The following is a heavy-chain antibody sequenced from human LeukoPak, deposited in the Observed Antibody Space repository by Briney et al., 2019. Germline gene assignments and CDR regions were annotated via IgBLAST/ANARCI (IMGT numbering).Heavy chain of an antibody. Sequence: GGSLRLSCAASGFTFSSYSMNWVRQAPGKGLEWVSSISSSSSYIYYADSVKGRFTISRDNAKNSLYLQMNSLKTEDTAVYYCTTEDETYYMDVWGKGTTVTVSS. CDR2: ISSSSSYI. CDR3: TTEDETYYMDV. V-gene: IGHV3-21*03. CDR1: GFTFSSYS. D-gene: IGHD5-24*01. J-gene: IGHJ6*03.